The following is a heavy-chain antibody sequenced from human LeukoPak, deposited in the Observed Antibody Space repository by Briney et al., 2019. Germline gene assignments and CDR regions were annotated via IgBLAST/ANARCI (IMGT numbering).Heavy chain of an antibody. J-gene: IGHJ6*02. D-gene: IGHD6-13*01. CDR3: ARHRRVGGSLDYYGVDV. CDR1: GGSISSYY. CDR2: IYYSGST. V-gene: IGHV4-59*08. Sequence: SETLSLTCTVSGGSISSYYWSWIRQPPGKGLEWIGYIYYSGSTNYNPSLKSRVTISVDTSKNQFSLKLSSVTAADTAVYYCARHRRVGGSLDYYGVDVWGQGTTVTVSS.